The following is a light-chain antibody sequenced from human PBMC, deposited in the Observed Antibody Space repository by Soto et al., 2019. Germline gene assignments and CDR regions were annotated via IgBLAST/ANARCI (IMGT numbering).Light chain of an antibody. J-gene: IGLJ2*01. Sequence: QSALTQPASVSGSPGQSITISCTGTSSDVGGYNYVSWYQQHPGKAPKLMIYDVSNRPSGVSNRFSGSKSGNTASLTISGLQAEDGADYYCSSYTSSSTVVFGAGTKLTVL. V-gene: IGLV2-14*01. CDR2: DVS. CDR3: SSYTSSSTVV. CDR1: SSDVGGYNY.